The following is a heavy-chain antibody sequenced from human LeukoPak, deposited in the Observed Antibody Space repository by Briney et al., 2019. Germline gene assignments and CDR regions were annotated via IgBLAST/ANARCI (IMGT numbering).Heavy chain of an antibody. CDR1: GYTFTNFD. CDR2: MNPNSGNT. D-gene: IGHD3-10*01. J-gene: IGHJ6*03. V-gene: IGHV1-8*02. Sequence: ASVKVSCKASGYTFTNFDINWVRQATGQGLEWMGWMNPNSGNTGYAQKFQGRVTMTRNTSISTAYMELSSLRSEDTAVYYCARVAYGSGSYYSPLYYYYSMDVWGKGTTVTISS. CDR3: ARVAYGSGSYYSPLYYYYSMDV.